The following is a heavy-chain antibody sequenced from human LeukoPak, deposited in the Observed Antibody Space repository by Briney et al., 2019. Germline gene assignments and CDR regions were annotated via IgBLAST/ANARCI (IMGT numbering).Heavy chain of an antibody. J-gene: IGHJ4*02. D-gene: IGHD3-22*01. V-gene: IGHV5-51*01. CDR1: GYSFSNYW. CDR3: ARVDYYDRSGYFDY. Sequence: GESLKISCEGSGYSFSNYWLGWVRQMPGKGLEWMGIIYPGDSDARYSPSFQGQVTISADKSISTAYLQWSSLKASDTAMYYCARVDYYDRSGYFDYWGQGTQVTVSS. CDR2: IYPGDSDA.